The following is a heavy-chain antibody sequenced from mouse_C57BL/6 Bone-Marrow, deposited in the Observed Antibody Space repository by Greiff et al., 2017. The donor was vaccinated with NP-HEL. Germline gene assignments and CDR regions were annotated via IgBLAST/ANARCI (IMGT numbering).Heavy chain of an antibody. CDR3: ASGFLYAMDD. V-gene: IGHV1-76*01. J-gene: IGHJ4*01. CDR2: IYPGSGNT. CDR1: GYTFTDYY. Sequence: VQLQQSGAELVRPGASVKLSCKASGYTFTDYYINWVKQRPGQGLEWIARIYPGSGNTYYNEKFKGKATLTAEKSSSTAYMQLSSLTSEDSAVYFCASGFLYAMDDWGKGTSVTVAS.